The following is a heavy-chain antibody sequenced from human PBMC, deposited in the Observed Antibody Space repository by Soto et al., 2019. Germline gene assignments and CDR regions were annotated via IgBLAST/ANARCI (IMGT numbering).Heavy chain of an antibody. CDR3: ARASRQKMSRGWYNYFDY. V-gene: IGHV1-69*13. Sequence: SVKVSCKASGGTFSSYAISWVRQAPGQGLEWMGGIIPIFGTANYAQKFQGRVTITADESTSTAYMELSSLRSEDTAVYYCARASRQKMSRGWYNYFDYWGQGTLVTVSS. CDR1: GGTFSSYA. CDR2: IIPIFGTA. D-gene: IGHD6-19*01. J-gene: IGHJ4*02.